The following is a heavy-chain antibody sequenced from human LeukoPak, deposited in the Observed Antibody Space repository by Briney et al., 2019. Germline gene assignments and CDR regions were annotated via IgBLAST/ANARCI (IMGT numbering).Heavy chain of an antibody. CDR1: GFTFSSYS. V-gene: IGHV3-21*01. Sequence: GGSLRLACAASGFTFSSYSMNWVRQAPGKGLEWVSSISSSSNFIYYADSVKGRFTISRDNAKNSLYLQMNSLRAEDTAVYYCARAISDYDASDIWGQGTMVTVSS. CDR3: ARAISDYDASDI. J-gene: IGHJ3*02. CDR2: ISSSSNFI. D-gene: IGHD4-17*01.